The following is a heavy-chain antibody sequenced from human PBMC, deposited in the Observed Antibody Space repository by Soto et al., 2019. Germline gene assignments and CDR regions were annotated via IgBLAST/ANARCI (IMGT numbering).Heavy chain of an antibody. V-gene: IGHV1-2*04. CDR1: GYTFTGYY. D-gene: IGHD6-6*01. Sequence: ASVKVSCKASGYTFTGYYMHWVRQAPGQGLEWMGWINPNSGGTNYAQKFQGWVTMTRDTSISTAYMELSRLRSDDTAVYYCARARFGKSSSSYYYYGMDVWGQGTTVTVS. CDR3: ARARFGKSSSSYYYYGMDV. J-gene: IGHJ6*02. CDR2: INPNSGGT.